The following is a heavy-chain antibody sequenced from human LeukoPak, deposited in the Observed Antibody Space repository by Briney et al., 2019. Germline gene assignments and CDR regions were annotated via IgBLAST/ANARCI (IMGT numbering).Heavy chain of an antibody. Sequence: GGSLRLSCAASGFTFSSYSMNWVRQAPGKGLEWVSSISSSSSYIYYADSVKGRFTISRDNAKNSLYLQMNSLRAEDTAVYYCACIELWLRDAFDIWGQGTMVTVSS. V-gene: IGHV3-21*01. J-gene: IGHJ3*02. CDR2: ISSSSSYI. D-gene: IGHD5-18*01. CDR3: ACIELWLRDAFDI. CDR1: GFTFSSYS.